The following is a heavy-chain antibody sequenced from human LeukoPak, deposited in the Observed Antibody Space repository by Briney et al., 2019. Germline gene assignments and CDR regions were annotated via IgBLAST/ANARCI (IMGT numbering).Heavy chain of an antibody. V-gene: IGHV5-51*01. CDR2: IYPGDSDT. J-gene: IGHJ4*02. D-gene: IGHD3-16*01. CDR3: ARTAPTLAYDY. CDR1: GYSLTSYW. Sequence: GESLKISCKGSGYSLTSYWIGWVRQMPGKGLEGMGIIYPGDSDTRYSPSLQGQVTISADKSISTAYLQWSSLKASDTAMYYCARTAPTLAYDYWGQGTLVTVSS.